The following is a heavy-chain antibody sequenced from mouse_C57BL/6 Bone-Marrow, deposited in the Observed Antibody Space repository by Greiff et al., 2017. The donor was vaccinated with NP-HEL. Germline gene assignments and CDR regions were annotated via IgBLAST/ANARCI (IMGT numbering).Heavy chain of an antibody. V-gene: IGHV2-9-1*01. D-gene: IGHD2-1*01. CDR3: ARNYYGNNWYFDV. CDR2: IWTGGGT. CDR1: GFSLTSYA. J-gene: IGHJ1*03. Sequence: VQLQQSGPGLVAPSQSLSITCTVSGFSLTSYAISWVRQPPGKGLEWLGVIWTGGGTNYNSALKSRLSLSKDNSKSQVFLKMNSLQTDDTARYYCARNYYGNNWYFDVWGTGTTVTVSS.